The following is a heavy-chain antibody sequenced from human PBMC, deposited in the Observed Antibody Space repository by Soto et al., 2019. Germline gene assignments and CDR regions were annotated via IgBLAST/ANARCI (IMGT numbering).Heavy chain of an antibody. V-gene: IGHV3-21*01. CDR3: ARDLRWNNYFDY. CDR1: GFTFSSYS. D-gene: IGHD1-1*01. CDR2: ISSSSSYI. Sequence: GGSLRLSCAASGFTFSSYSMNWVRQAPGKGLEWVSSISSSSSYIYYADSVKGRFTISRDNAKNSLYLQMNSLRAEDTAVYYCARDLRWNNYFDYWGQGTLVTVSS. J-gene: IGHJ4*02.